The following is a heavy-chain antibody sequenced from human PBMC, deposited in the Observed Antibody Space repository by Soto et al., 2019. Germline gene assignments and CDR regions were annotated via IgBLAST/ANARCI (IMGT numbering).Heavy chain of an antibody. CDR1: GFTFSSYA. J-gene: IGHJ4*02. Sequence: GGSLRLSCAASGFTFSSYAMSWVRQAPGKGLEWVSAISGGGGRTYYADSVKGRFTISRDNSKDTLYLQMNSLRAEDTAVYYCAKDSLGRAVGYYFDYWGQGTLVTVSS. D-gene: IGHD6-19*01. CDR3: AKDSLGRAVGYYFDY. V-gene: IGHV3-23*01. CDR2: ISGGGGRT.